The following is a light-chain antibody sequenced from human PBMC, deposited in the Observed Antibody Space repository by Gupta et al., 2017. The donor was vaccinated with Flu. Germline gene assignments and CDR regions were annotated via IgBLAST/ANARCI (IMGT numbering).Light chain of an antibody. J-gene: IGKJ2*01. V-gene: IGKV3-11*01. Sequence: EIELTQSPATLSLSPGERATLSCRASQSVSTYLAWYQKKPGQAPRLLIYDASNRATGIPARFSGSWSGTDFTLTISSLEPEDFAVYYCQKRSNWPPYTFGQGTRLEIK. CDR1: QSVSTY. CDR3: QKRSNWPPYT. CDR2: DAS.